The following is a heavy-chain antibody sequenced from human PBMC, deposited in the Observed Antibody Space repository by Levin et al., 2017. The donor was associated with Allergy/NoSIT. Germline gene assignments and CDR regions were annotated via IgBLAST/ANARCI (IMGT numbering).Heavy chain of an antibody. J-gene: IGHJ4*02. CDR3: AKGLYCGGDCYTPYLL. Sequence: GESLKISCQGSGYSFTSYWIGWVRQMPGKGLEWMGIIYPGDSDTRYSPSFQGQVTISADKSISTAYLQWSSLKASDTAMYYCAKGLYCGGDCYTPYLLWGQGTLVTVSS. CDR2: IYPGDSDT. V-gene: IGHV5-51*01. CDR1: GYSFTSYW. D-gene: IGHD2-21*02.